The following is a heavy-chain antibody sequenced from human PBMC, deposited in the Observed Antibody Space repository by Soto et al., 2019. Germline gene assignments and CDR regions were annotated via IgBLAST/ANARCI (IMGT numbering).Heavy chain of an antibody. CDR2: MNPNSGNT. CDR3: ARGEVEYGDYDPYYYYGMDV. Sequence: ASVKVSCKASGYTFNTYDITWVRQASGQGLEWMGWMNPNSGNTGYAQKFRGRVTMTRNTSISTAYMELSSLRSEDTAVYYCARGEVEYGDYDPYYYYGMDVWGQGTTVTVSS. D-gene: IGHD4-17*01. V-gene: IGHV1-8*01. J-gene: IGHJ6*02. CDR1: GYTFNTYD.